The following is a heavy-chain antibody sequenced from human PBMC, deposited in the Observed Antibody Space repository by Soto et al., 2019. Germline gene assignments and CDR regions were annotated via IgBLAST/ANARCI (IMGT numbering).Heavy chain of an antibody. CDR3: ARRRRILRYFDWPRNYGMDV. CDR2: IIPIFGTA. D-gene: IGHD3-9*01. V-gene: IGHV1-69*13. CDR1: GGTFSSYA. J-gene: IGHJ6*02. Sequence: SVKVSCKASGGTFSSYAISWVRQAPGQGLEWMGGIIPIFGTANYAQKFQGRVTITADESTSTAYMELSSLRSEDTAVYYCARRRRILRYFDWPRNYGMDVWGQGTTVTVYS.